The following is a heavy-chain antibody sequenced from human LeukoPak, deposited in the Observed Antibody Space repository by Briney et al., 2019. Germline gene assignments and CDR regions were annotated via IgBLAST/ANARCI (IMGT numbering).Heavy chain of an antibody. J-gene: IGHJ4*02. Sequence: SGGSLRLSCSASGFTFSSYGMHWVRQAPGKGLEWVAVIWYDGSNKYYADSVKGRFTISRDNSKNTLYLQMNSLRAEDTAVYYCARERKRGYSYGLAYWGQGTLVTVSS. D-gene: IGHD5-18*01. CDR2: IWYDGSNK. CDR3: ARERKRGYSYGLAY. CDR1: GFTFSSYG. V-gene: IGHV3-33*08.